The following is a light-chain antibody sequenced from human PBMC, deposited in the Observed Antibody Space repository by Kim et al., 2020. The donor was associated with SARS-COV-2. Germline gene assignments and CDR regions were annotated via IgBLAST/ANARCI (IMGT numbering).Light chain of an antibody. J-gene: IGLJ3*02. CDR1: KLGDKY. CDR2: QDL. Sequence: SYELTQPPSVSVSPGQTASITCSGDKLGDKYVCWYQQRPGQSPVLTIYQDLKRPSGIPERFSGSNSGNTATLTISGTQAMDEADYYCQAWDSSTGVFGGGTQLTVL. CDR3: QAWDSSTGV. V-gene: IGLV3-1*01.